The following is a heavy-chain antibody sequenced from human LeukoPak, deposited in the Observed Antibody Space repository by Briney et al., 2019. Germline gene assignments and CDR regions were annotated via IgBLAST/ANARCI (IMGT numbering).Heavy chain of an antibody. J-gene: IGHJ4*02. Sequence: GASVKVSCKTSGYTFTTYDINWVRQAPGQGLEWMGWISAYNGNTNYAQKLQGRVTMTTETSTSTAYMELRSLRSDDTALYYCARPRESGYRVYDFDYWGQGTLVTVSS. CDR3: ARPRESGYRVYDFDY. D-gene: IGHD5/OR15-5a*01. CDR1: GYTFTTYD. CDR2: ISAYNGNT. V-gene: IGHV1-18*01.